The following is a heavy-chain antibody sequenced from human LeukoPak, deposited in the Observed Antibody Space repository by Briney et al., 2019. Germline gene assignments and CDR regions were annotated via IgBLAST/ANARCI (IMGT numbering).Heavy chain of an antibody. J-gene: IGHJ4*02. CDR3: ARHLYDGDYPLDY. Sequence: SETLSLTCTVSGGSVRSDSNYWSWIRQPPGKGLEWIGYISYSGTTDYNPSLKSRVSMSLGTSKNEISLKLDSVTAADTAVYYCARHLYDGDYPLDYWGQGTLVSVSS. CDR2: ISYSGTT. V-gene: IGHV4-61*01. D-gene: IGHD4-17*01. CDR1: GGSVRSDSNY.